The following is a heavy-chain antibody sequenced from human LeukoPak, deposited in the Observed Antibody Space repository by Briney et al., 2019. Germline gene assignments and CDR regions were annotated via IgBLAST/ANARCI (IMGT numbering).Heavy chain of an antibody. Sequence: SETLSLTCTVSGGSISSYYWSWIRQPPGKGLEWIGYTYYSGGTNYNPSLKSRVTISVDTSKNQFSLKLSSVTAADTAVYYCARLSMYYDFWSGYWHGMDVWGQGTTVTVSS. D-gene: IGHD3-3*01. J-gene: IGHJ6*02. CDR1: GGSISSYY. V-gene: IGHV4-59*08. CDR3: ARLSMYYDFWSGYWHGMDV. CDR2: TYYSGGT.